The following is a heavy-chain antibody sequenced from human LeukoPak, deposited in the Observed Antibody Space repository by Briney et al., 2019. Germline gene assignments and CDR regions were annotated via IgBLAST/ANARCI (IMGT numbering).Heavy chain of an antibody. V-gene: IGHV4-39*01. CDR3: ARHDVIVVVIGL. CDR2: IYYSGST. D-gene: IGHD3-22*01. Sequence: NSSETLSLTCTVSGGSISSSSYYWGWIRQPPGKGLAWIGSIYYSGSTYYNPSLKSRVTISVDTSKNQFSLKLSSVTAADTAVYYCARHDVIVVVIGLWGQGTLVTVSS. J-gene: IGHJ4*02. CDR1: GGSISSSSYY.